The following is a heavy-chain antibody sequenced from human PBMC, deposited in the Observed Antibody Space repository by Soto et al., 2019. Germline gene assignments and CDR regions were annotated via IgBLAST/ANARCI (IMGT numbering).Heavy chain of an antibody. CDR3: ARDRSLLRFCSSTSCPKPYYYYYYMDV. CDR1: GFTFSSYA. J-gene: IGHJ6*03. Sequence: PGGSLRLSCAASGFTFSSYAMSWVRQAPGKGLEWVSAISGSGGDKYYVDSVKGRFTISRDNAKNTLYLQMNSLRAEDTAVYYCARDRSLLRFCSSTSCPKPYYYYYYMDVWGKGTTVTVSS. D-gene: IGHD2-2*01. V-gene: IGHV3-23*01. CDR2: ISGSGGDK.